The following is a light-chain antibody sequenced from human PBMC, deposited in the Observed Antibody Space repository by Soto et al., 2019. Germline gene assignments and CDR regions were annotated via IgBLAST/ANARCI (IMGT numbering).Light chain of an antibody. CDR3: QRGFT. J-gene: IGKJ3*01. CDR2: GAS. V-gene: IGKV3-20*01. CDR1: QSVSSTY. Sequence: EIVLTQSPGTLSLSPGERATLSCRASQSVSSTYLAWYQQKPGQAPRRLIYGASSRATGIPDRFSGSGSGTNFPLTISRLEPEDFAVYYCQRGFTFGPGTKVDIK.